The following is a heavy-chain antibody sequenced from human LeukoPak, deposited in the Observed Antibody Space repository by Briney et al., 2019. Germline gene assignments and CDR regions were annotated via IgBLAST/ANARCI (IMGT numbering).Heavy chain of an antibody. CDR1: GFTFNIYA. CDR2: IKSHGGDT. Sequence: GGPLRLSCEASGFTFNIYAMHWVRQSPWKGLEYVSVIKSHGGDTYYAKSVKGRFTISRDNSKNTLYLQMGSVRYEDMAVYYCVRGGFSTDIRPIDYWGQGTVVTVSS. J-gene: IGHJ4*02. CDR3: VRGGFSTDIRPIDY. V-gene: IGHV3-64*01. D-gene: IGHD2-2*01.